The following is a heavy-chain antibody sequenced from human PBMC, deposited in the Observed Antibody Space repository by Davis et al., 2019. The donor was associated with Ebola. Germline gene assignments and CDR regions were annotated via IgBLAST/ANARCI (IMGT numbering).Heavy chain of an antibody. J-gene: IGHJ6*04. CDR3: ARRSGYNYGYEGMDV. Sequence: GGSLRLSCAASGFTFSSYGMHWVRLAPGKGLEWVAVISYDGSNKYYADSVKGRFTISRDNSKNTLYLQMNSLRAEDTAVYYCARRSGYNYGYEGMDVWGKGTTVTVSS. V-gene: IGHV3-30*03. CDR1: GFTFSSYG. CDR2: ISYDGSNK. D-gene: IGHD5-18*01.